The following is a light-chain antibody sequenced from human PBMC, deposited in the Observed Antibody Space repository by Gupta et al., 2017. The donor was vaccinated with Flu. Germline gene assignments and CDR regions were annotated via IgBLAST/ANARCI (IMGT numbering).Light chain of an antibody. V-gene: IGKV3-20*01. CDR1: QSVSSSY. J-gene: IGKJ2*01. CDR2: GAS. Sequence: PWERATLSCRASQSVSSSYLAWYQQKPGQAPRLLIYGASSRATGIPDRFSGSGSGTDFTLTISRLEPEDFAVYYCQQYGSSPLYTFGQGTKLEIK. CDR3: QQYGSSPLYT.